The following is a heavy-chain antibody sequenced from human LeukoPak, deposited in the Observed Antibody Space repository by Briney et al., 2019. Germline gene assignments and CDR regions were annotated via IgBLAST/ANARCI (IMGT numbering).Heavy chain of an antibody. CDR2: IYYSGST. D-gene: IGHD2/OR15-2a*01. CDR3: TRDATFLARAFDI. CDR1: GGSVSSGSYY. Sequence: PSETLSLTCTVPGGSVSSGSYYWSWIRQPPGKGLEWIGYIYYSGSTNYNPSLKSRVTISVDTSKNQFSLRLSSVTAADTAVYYCTRDATFLARAFDIWGQGTLVTVSS. J-gene: IGHJ3*02. V-gene: IGHV4-61*01.